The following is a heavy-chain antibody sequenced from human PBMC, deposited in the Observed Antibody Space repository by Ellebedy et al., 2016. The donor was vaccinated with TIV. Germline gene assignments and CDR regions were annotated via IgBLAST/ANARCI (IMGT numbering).Heavy chain of an antibody. V-gene: IGHV4-59*01. CDR2: IYYSGST. Sequence: MPSETLSLTCTVSGGSISSYYWSWIRQPPGKGLEWIGYIYYSGSTNYNPSLKSRVTISVDTSKNQFSLKLSSVTAADTAVYYCARAPRVYDSSGYHVGKAFDIWGQGTMVTVSS. CDR3: ARAPRVYDSSGYHVGKAFDI. D-gene: IGHD3-22*01. J-gene: IGHJ3*02. CDR1: GGSISSYY.